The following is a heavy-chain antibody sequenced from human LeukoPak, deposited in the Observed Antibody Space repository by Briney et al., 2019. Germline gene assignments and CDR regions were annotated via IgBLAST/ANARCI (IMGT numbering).Heavy chain of an antibody. Sequence: GGSLRLSCAASGFTFSSYAMHWVRQAPGKGLEWVGRIKSKTDGGTTDYAAPVEGRFTISRDDSKNTLYLQMNSLKTEDTAVYYCTAAVATLFDYWGQGTLVTVSS. CDR1: GFTFSSYA. J-gene: IGHJ4*02. CDR3: TAAVATLFDY. D-gene: IGHD5-12*01. V-gene: IGHV3-15*07. CDR2: IKSKTDGGTT.